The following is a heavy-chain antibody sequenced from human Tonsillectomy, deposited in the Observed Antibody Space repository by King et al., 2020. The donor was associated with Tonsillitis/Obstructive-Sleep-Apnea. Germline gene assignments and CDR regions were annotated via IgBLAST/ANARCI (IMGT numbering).Heavy chain of an antibody. CDR3: AHRQGYDSTTALGAFDI. CDR2: IYWDDDK. Sequence: TLKESGPTLVKPTQTLTLTCTFSGFSLITRGVGVGWIRQPPGKALEWLALIYWDDDKRYSPSLKSRLTITKDTSKHQVVLTMTNMDPVDTATYYCAHRQGYDSTTALGAFDIWGQGTMVTVSS. V-gene: IGHV2-5*02. J-gene: IGHJ3*02. D-gene: IGHD2/OR15-2a*01. CDR1: GFSLITRGVG.